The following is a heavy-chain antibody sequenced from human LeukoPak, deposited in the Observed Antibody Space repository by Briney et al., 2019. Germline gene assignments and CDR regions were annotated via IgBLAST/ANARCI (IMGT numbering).Heavy chain of an antibody. CDR2: ISSSSSYI. J-gene: IGHJ4*02. Sequence: PGGSLRLSCAASGFTFSSYSMNWVRQAPGKGLEWVSSISSSSSYIYYADSVKGRFTISRDNSKNTLYLQMNSLRAEDTALYYCATSARTYLGSSLDYWGQGTLVTVSS. V-gene: IGHV3-21*01. CDR3: ATSARTYLGSSLDY. D-gene: IGHD2-15*01. CDR1: GFTFSSYS.